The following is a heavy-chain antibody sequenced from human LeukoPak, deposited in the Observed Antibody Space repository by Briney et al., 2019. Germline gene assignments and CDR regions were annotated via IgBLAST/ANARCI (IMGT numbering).Heavy chain of an antibody. CDR2: IYYSGST. CDR1: GGSISSYY. J-gene: IGHJ6*03. V-gene: IGHV4-59*01. D-gene: IGHD3-22*01. Sequence: SETLSLTCTVSGGSISSYYWSWIRQPPGKGLEGIGYIYYSGSTNYNPSLKSRVTISVDTSKNQFSLKLSSVTAADTAVYYCARGPRYDSSGYLHYYYYMDVWGKGTTVTVSS. CDR3: ARGPRYDSSGYLHYYYYMDV.